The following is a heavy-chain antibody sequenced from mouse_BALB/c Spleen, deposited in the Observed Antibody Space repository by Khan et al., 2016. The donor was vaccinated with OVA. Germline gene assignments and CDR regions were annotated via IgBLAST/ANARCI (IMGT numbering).Heavy chain of an antibody. V-gene: IGHV1-31*01. Sequence: VQLQESGPELMKPGASVKISCKASGYSFTSYYIHWVMQSLGKSLVWIGYIDPFSGGTTYNQTFKGKATLTVDKSSSTAYIHLRTLTSEDSAVYYGTRNGYGAWFAYWGQGTLVTVSA. CDR1: GYSFTSYY. J-gene: IGHJ3*01. D-gene: IGHD2-2*01. CDR2: IDPFSGGT. CDR3: TRNGYGAWFAY.